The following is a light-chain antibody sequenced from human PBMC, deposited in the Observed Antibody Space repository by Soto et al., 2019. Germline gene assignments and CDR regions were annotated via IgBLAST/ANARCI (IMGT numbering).Light chain of an antibody. CDR3: QQYSHLIT. V-gene: IGKV1-33*01. Sequence: DIQMTQSPSSLSASVGDRVTITCQASQDISNYLNWYQQKLGKDPKLLIYDESNLETGAPSRFSGSGSGTDFTFTISSLQPEDIATYYRQQYSHLITFGQGTRLEIK. J-gene: IGKJ5*01. CDR2: DES. CDR1: QDISNY.